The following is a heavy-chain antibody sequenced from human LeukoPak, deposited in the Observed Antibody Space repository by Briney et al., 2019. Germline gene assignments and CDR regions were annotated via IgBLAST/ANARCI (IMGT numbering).Heavy chain of an antibody. CDR2: ISCCGCST. V-gene: IGHV3-23*01. CDR3: ARDQGKEDYGEVDDY. J-gene: IGHJ4*02. D-gene: IGHD4-17*01. Sequence: GGSLRLSCAASGFTFSTYAMSWVRQAPGKGLEWVSAISCCGCSTYSADSVKGRFTISRDNSKNTLYLQMNSLRAEDTAVYYCARDQGKEDYGEVDDYWGQGTLVTVSS. CDR1: GFTFSTYA.